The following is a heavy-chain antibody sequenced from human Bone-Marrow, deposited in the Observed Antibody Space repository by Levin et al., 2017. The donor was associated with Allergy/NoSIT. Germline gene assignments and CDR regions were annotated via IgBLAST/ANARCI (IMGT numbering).Heavy chain of an antibody. CDR2: MNPKTGDT. CDR3: ARTDNFDH. J-gene: IGHJ4*02. V-gene: IGHV1-8*01. CDR1: GYSFSSYP. Sequence: ASVKVSCKTSGYSFSSYPMSWVRQASGQGLEWLGWMNPKTGDTGYAQRFQDRLTLTRSASLSTAYMELSGLKSDDTAVYYCARTDNFDHWGQGTLVTVST.